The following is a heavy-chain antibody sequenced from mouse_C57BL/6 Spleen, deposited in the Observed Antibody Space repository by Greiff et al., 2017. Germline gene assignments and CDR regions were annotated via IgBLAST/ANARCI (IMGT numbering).Heavy chain of an antibody. J-gene: IGHJ2*01. V-gene: IGHV1-69*01. CDR3: ARPNYYGSLDY. Sequence: QVQLQQPGAELVMPGASVKLSCKASGYTFTSYWMHWVKQRPGQGLEWIGEIDPSDSYTNYNQKFKGKSTLTVDKSSSTAYMQLSSLTSKDSAVYYCARPNYYGSLDYWGQGTTLTVSS. CDR2: IDPSDSYT. CDR1: GYTFTSYW. D-gene: IGHD1-1*01.